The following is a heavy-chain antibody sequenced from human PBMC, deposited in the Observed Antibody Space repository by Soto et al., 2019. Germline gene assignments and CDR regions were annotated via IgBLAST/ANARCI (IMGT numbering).Heavy chain of an antibody. V-gene: IGHV5-51*07. CDR2: VDPADSDD. D-gene: IGHD5-12*01. CDR1: GDIFTKYW. CDR3: ARCSLDPSGNRYPNNVFAS. Sequence: PGESLKISYTASGDIFTKYWIACVHPVPGKGLECIGIVDPADSDDRYSPSFQGQITISVDKSNSSAYLRWDNLKTSDTATYFCARCSLDPSGNRYPNNVFASLGQRTPVIVSS. J-gene: IGHJ5*01.